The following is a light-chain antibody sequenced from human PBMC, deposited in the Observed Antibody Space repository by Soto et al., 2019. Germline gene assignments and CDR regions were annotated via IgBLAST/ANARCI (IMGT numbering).Light chain of an antibody. CDR2: GAS. V-gene: IGKV1-6*01. J-gene: IGKJ1*01. CDR1: QGITND. CDR3: LQDYYYPRT. Sequence: AIQMTQSPSSLSASVGDRVTITCRASQGITNDLGWYQQKPGKAPKLLIYGASNLQSGVPSRFSGSGSGTDFTLTISSLQHEDFATYYCLQDYYYPRTFGQGTKVEIK.